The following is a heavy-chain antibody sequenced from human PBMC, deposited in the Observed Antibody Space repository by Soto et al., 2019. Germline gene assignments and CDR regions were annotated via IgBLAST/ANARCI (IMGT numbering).Heavy chain of an antibody. J-gene: IGHJ5*02. Sequence: PSETLSLTCTVSGGSISSSSYYWGWIRQPPGKGLEWIGSIYYSGSTYYNPSLKSRVTISVDTSKNQFSLKLSSVTAADTAVYYCARQVGRKLNWFDPWGQGTLVTVSS. CDR2: IYYSGST. CDR1: GGSISSSSYY. V-gene: IGHV4-39*01. D-gene: IGHD1-1*01. CDR3: ARQVGRKLNWFDP.